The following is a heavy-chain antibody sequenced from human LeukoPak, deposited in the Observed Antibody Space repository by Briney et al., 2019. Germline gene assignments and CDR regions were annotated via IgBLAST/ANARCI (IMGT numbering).Heavy chain of an antibody. CDR1: GGSISSYF. D-gene: IGHD6-19*01. J-gene: IGHJ4*02. CDR3: ARDRAVPGRIDY. CDR2: IYTSGST. V-gene: IGHV4-4*07. Sequence: AETLSLTCTVSGGSISSYFWTWIRQPAGKGLEWIGLIYTSGSTNYNPSLKSRVTMSVDTSKNQFSLKLSSVTAADTAVYYCARDRAVPGRIDYWGQGTLVTVSS.